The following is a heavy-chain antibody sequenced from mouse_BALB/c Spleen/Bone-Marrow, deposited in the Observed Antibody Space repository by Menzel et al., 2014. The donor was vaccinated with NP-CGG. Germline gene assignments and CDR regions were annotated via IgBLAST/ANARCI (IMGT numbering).Heavy chain of an antibody. V-gene: IGHV5-12-1*01. CDR1: GFAFSSYD. D-gene: IGHD4-1*01. J-gene: IGHJ2*01. CDR3: TRHELGLFDY. Sequence: DVQLVESGGGLVKPGGSLKLSCAASGFAFSSYDMSWVRQTPEKRLEWVAYISNGGGSTYYPDTVKGRFTISRDNAKNTLHLQMSSLKSEDTAMYYCTRHELGLFDYWGQGTTLTVSS. CDR2: ISNGGGST.